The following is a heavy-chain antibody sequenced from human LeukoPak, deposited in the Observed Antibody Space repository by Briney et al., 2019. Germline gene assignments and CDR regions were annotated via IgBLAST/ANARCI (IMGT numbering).Heavy chain of an antibody. CDR2: IYYSGST. J-gene: IGHJ4*01. CDR3: ARTHRIWSLFDY. V-gene: IGHV4-39*01. CDR1: GGSISSSSYY. D-gene: IGHD3-3*01. Sequence: SETLSLTCTVSGGSISSSSYYWGWIRQPPGKGLEWIGSIYYSGSTYYNPSLKSRVTISVDTSKNQFSLNLSSVTAADTAVYYCARTHRIWSLFDYWGQGTLVTVSS.